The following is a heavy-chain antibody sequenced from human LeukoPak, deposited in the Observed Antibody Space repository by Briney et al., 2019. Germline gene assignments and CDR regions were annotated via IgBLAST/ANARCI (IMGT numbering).Heavy chain of an antibody. J-gene: IGHJ4*02. CDR3: ARALSGVLMVYATYFDY. Sequence: PSETLSLTCTVSGGSISSYYWSWIRQPPGKGLEWIGEINHSGSTNYNPSLKSRVTISVDTSKNQFSLKLSSVTAAGTAVYYCARALSGVLMVYATYFDYWGQGTLVTVSS. D-gene: IGHD2-8*01. V-gene: IGHV4-34*01. CDR2: INHSGST. CDR1: GGSISSYY.